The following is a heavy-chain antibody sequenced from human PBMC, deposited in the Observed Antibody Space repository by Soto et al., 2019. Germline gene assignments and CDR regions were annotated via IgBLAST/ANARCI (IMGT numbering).Heavy chain of an antibody. D-gene: IGHD2-21*01. J-gene: IGHJ6*02. CDR1: GFTFSSYA. V-gene: IGHV3-64*01. CDR2: ITSSGGNT. CDR3: ARRIPFGYGMDV. Sequence: EVQLVESGGGLVQPGGSLRLSCAASGFTFSSYAMHWVRQAPGKGLEYVSAITSSGGNTDYASSVKGRFTISRDNSKNTPYLQMGSLRTEDMGVYYCARRIPFGYGMDVWGQGTTVTVSS.